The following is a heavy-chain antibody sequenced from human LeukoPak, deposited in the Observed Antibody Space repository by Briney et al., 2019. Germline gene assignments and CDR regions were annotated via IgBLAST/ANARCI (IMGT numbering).Heavy chain of an antibody. J-gene: IGHJ4*02. D-gene: IGHD6-19*01. V-gene: IGHV4-38-2*02. Sequence: SETLSLTCTVSGYSISSGYYWGWIRQPPGKGLEWIGSIYHSGSTNYNPSLKSRVTISVDTSKNQFSLKLSSVTAADTAVYYCARHRSSGWTFDYWGQGTLVTVSS. CDR2: IYHSGST. CDR1: GYSISSGYY. CDR3: ARHRSSGWTFDY.